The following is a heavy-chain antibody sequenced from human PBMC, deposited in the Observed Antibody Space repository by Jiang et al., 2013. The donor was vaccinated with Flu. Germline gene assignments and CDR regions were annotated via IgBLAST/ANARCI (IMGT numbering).Heavy chain of an antibody. J-gene: IGHJ2*01. CDR1: GGSVSSGSYY. D-gene: IGHD6-19*01. CDR3: ARAFDSSGWYRYWYFDL. Sequence: GPGLVKPSETLSLTCTVSGGSVSSGSYYWSWIRQPPGKGLEWIGYIHDSGSTNYNPSLKSRVAISLDKPKNQFSLDLRSVTAADTALYYCARAFDSSGWYRYWYFDLWGLAPWSLSPQ. CDR2: IHDSGST. V-gene: IGHV4-61*01.